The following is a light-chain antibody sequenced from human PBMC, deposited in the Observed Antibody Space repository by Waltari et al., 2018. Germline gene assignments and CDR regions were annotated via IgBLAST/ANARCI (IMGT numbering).Light chain of an antibody. V-gene: IGKV3-20*01. CDR2: AAS. Sequence: EIVLTQSPGTLSLSPGERATLSCRASQSISRYLAWYQQKPGQAPRLLIYAASSRATGIPDRFSGSGSGTDFSLTISRLEPEDFAVYYCQNHERLPAMFSQGTKVEIK. CDR3: QNHERLPAM. J-gene: IGKJ1*01. CDR1: QSISRY.